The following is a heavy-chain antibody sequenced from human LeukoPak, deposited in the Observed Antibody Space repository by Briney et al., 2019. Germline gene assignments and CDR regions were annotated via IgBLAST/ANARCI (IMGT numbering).Heavy chain of an antibody. CDR3: ARDAHSYYYDSSGIFDY. J-gene: IGHJ4*02. CDR1: GGTFSSYA. D-gene: IGHD3-22*01. CDR2: IIPIFGKA. V-gene: IGHV1-69*05. Sequence: WASVKVSCKASGGTFSSYAISWVRQAPGQGLEWMGGIIPIFGKANYAQKFQGRVTITTDESTSTAYMELSSLRSEDTAVYYCARDAHSYYYDSSGIFDYWGQGTLVTVSS.